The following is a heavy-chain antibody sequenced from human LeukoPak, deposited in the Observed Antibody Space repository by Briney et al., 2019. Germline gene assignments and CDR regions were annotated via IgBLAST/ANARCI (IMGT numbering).Heavy chain of an antibody. CDR1: GYTLTELS. CDR3: ATVTRYYYDSSGYYYY. D-gene: IGHD3-22*01. J-gene: IGHJ4*02. V-gene: IGHV1-24*01. CDR2: FDPEDGET. Sequence: ASVKVSCKVSGYTLTELSMHWVRQAPGKELEWMGGFDPEDGETIYAQKFQGRVTMTEDTSTDTAYMELSSLRSEDTAVYYCATVTRYYYDSSGYYYYWGQGTLVTVSS.